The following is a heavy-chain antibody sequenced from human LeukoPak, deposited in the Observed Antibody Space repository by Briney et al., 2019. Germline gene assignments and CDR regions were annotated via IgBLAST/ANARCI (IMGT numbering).Heavy chain of an antibody. J-gene: IGHJ4*02. D-gene: IGHD3-10*01. V-gene: IGHV7-4-1*02. CDR2: INTNTGNP. CDR3: AREVGEGFGSGSYYIVHFDY. Sequence: ASVKVSCKASGYTFTSYAMNWVRQAPGQGLEWMGWINTNTGNPTYAQGFTGRFVFSLDTSVSTAYLQISSLKAEDTAVYYCAREVGEGFGSGSYYIVHFDYWGQGTLVTVSS. CDR1: GYTFTSYA.